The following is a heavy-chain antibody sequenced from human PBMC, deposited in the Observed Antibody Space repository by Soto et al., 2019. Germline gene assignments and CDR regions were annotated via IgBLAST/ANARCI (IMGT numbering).Heavy chain of an antibody. Sequence: SETLSLPCTVFGGSISSGGYHCSWIRQHPGKGLEWIGYIYYSGSTYYNPSLKSRVTISVDTSKNQFSLKLSSVTAADTAVYYCARDIRYGSGGSCYSYWFDPWGQGTLVTVSS. CDR2: IYYSGST. V-gene: IGHV4-31*03. CDR3: ARDIRYGSGGSCYSYWFDP. D-gene: IGHD2-15*01. J-gene: IGHJ5*02. CDR1: GGSISSGGYH.